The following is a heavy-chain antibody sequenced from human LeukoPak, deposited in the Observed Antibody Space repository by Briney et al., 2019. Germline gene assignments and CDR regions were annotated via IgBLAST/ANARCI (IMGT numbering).Heavy chain of an antibody. CDR1: GGSISSSGYY. CDR2: IFYSGTT. Sequence: SETLSLTCIVSGGSISSSGYYWGWVRQPPGTGLEWVASIFYSGTTYYNPSPRSRLTISIDTSKKQFSLKLNSLTAADTAVYYCARHKGAGTTNYDGMDVWGQGTTVTVSS. J-gene: IGHJ6*02. D-gene: IGHD1-7*01. CDR3: ARHKGAGTTNYDGMDV. V-gene: IGHV4-39*01.